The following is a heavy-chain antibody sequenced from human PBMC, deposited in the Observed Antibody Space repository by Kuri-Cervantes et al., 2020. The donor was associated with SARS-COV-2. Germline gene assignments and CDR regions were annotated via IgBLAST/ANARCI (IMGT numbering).Heavy chain of an antibody. CDR2: IYYSGTT. CDR1: GDSISSGDYY. J-gene: IGHJ4*02. Sequence: SETLSLTCTVSGDSISSGDYYWSWIRQPPGKGLERIGFIYYSGTTSYNPSLKSRVTMSVDTSKNQFSLKLSSVTAADTAVYYCARDRISGYLYFLDYWGRGTLVTVSS. D-gene: IGHD5-12*01. CDR3: ARDRISGYLYFLDY. V-gene: IGHV4-30-4*01.